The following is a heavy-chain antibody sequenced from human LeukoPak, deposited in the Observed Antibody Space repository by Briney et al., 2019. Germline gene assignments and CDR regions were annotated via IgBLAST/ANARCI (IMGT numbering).Heavy chain of an antibody. CDR2: INAGNGNP. V-gene: IGHV1-18*01. CDR3: ARDARGSNYRGMDY. D-gene: IGHD1-26*01. J-gene: IGHJ4*02. Sequence: ASVKVSCKSSGYTFDNYGINWVRQAPGQGLEWMGWINAGNGNPNYAQNFQVRVTMTIDTSTGTAYMELRSLRSDDTAMYYCARDARGSNYRGMDYWGQGTLVTVSS. CDR1: GYTFDNYG.